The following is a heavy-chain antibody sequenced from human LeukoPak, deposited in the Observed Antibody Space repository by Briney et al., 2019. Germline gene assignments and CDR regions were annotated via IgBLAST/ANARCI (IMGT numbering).Heavy chain of an antibody. J-gene: IGHJ4*02. CDR1: GFTFDDYA. CDR3: ARVAAGATFDF. Sequence: GGSLRLSCAASGFTFDDYAMNWVRQAPGKGLEWVSGINGKGDSAGYAVSVKGRFTISRDNAKNSLHLQMNSLRAEDTALYYCARVAAGATFDFWGQGTLVTVS. CDR2: INGKGDSA. V-gene: IGHV3-20*04. D-gene: IGHD1-26*01.